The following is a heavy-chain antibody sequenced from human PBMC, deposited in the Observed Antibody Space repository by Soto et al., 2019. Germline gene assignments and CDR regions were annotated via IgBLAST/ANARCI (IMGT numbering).Heavy chain of an antibody. CDR2: LSTYNGDT. Sequence: QVQLVQSGAEVKKPGASVKVSCKASGYTFTSYGLNWVRQAPGQGLAWVGWLSTYNGDTNYTQKFQGRVTMTTDTSTSTAYMELRSLRSDDTAVYYCARDPPDYWGQGTLVTVSS. CDR1: GYTFTSYG. J-gene: IGHJ4*02. V-gene: IGHV1-18*04. CDR3: ARDPPDY.